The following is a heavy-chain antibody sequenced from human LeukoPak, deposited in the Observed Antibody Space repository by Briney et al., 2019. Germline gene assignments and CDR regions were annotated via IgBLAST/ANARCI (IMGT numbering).Heavy chain of an antibody. CDR3: ARGPYENWFDP. V-gene: IGHV4-4*07. J-gene: IGHJ5*02. CDR2: IYTSDST. D-gene: IGHD5-12*01. CDR1: GGPIRTYS. Sequence: SETRSVTCTDPGGPIRTYSWGGFGRPAGRGLECIGRIYTSDSTNYNPSLKSRVTMSVDTSKTQCSLKLSSVPAADTAVYCCARGPYENWFDPWGQGTLVTVSS.